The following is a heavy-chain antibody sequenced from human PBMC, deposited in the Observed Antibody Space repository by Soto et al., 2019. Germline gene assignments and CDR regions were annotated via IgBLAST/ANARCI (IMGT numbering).Heavy chain of an antibody. CDR3: ARSLGVGAYWYFDL. J-gene: IGHJ2*01. V-gene: IGHV3-64*02. D-gene: IGHD7-27*01. CDR1: GSTFSSYA. Sequence: GGSLRLSCAASGSTFSSYAMHWVRQAPGKGLEYVSAISSNGGSTYYADSVKGRFTISRDNSKNTLYLQMGSLRAEDMAVYYCARSLGVGAYWYFDLWGRGTLVTVSS. CDR2: ISSNGGST.